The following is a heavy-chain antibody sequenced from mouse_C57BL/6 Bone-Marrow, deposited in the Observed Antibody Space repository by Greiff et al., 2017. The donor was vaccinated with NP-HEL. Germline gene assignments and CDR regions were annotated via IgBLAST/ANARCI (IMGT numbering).Heavy chain of an antibody. Sequence: QVQLQQPGAELVKPGASVKLSCKASGYTFTSYWMHWVKQRPGQGLEWIGMIHPNSGSTNYTEKIKSKATLTVDKSSSTAYMQLSSLTSEVSAVYYCAIPFDYYGSSQPWGQGTLVTVSA. D-gene: IGHD1-1*01. CDR2: IHPNSGST. CDR1: GYTFTSYW. CDR3: AIPFDYYGSSQP. V-gene: IGHV1-64*01. J-gene: IGHJ3*01.